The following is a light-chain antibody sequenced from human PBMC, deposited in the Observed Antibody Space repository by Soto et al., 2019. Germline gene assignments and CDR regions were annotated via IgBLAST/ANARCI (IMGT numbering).Light chain of an antibody. CDR3: CSYAGSRTVI. Sequence: QSVLTQPASVSGSPGQSITVSCTGTSTDVGRYNLVSWYQQHPGKAPKLIIYEGSKRPSGVSNRFSGSKSGNTASLTISGLQAEDEADYYCCSYAGSRTVIFGGGTKVTVL. CDR1: STDVGRYNL. CDR2: EGS. J-gene: IGLJ2*01. V-gene: IGLV2-23*01.